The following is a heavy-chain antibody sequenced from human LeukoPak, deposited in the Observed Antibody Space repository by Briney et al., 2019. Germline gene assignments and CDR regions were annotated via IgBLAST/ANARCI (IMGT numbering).Heavy chain of an antibody. CDR2: INHSGST. V-gene: IGHV4-34*01. CDR1: GGSFSGYY. CDR3: ARDVEWFDP. Sequence: SETLSLTCAVYGGSFSGYYWSWIRQPPGKGLEWIGEINHSGSTNYNPSLKSRVTISVDTSKNQFSLKLSSVTAADTAVYYCARDVEWFDPWGQGTLVTVSS. J-gene: IGHJ5*02.